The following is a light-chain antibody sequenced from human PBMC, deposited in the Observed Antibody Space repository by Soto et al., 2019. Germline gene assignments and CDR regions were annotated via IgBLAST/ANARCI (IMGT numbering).Light chain of an antibody. Sequence: NKPASGSGAPGRAITISCNENSSDVGSYNLVSWYQQRPGQAPKLIIYEGNKRPSGVSNRFSASKSANTASLTISGLQAEDEADYYCCSYAGSSTVYVFGTGTRSPS. CDR2: EGN. J-gene: IGLJ1*01. CDR3: CSYAGSSTVYV. V-gene: IGLV2-23*01. CDR1: SSDVGSYNL.